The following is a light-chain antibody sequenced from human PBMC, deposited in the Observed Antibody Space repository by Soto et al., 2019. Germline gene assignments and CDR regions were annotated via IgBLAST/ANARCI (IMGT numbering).Light chain of an antibody. J-gene: IGLJ3*02. CDR2: EVS. V-gene: IGLV2-8*01. CDR1: SSDVGAYNY. CDR3: SSYAGSNWV. Sequence: QSALTQPPSASGSPGQSVTISCTGTSSDVGAYNYVSWYQQHPGTAPKLMIYEVSERPSGVPDRFSAFKSGNTASLTVSGLQAEDEADYYCSSYAGSNWVFGGGTKVTVL.